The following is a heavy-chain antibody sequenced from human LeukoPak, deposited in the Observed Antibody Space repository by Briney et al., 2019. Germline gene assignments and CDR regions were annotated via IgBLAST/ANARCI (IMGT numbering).Heavy chain of an antibody. Sequence: GESLKISCEGSGYTFSSYWIGWLRQMPGKGLEWMGIIYAGDSDTRYSPSFQGQVTISADKSISTAYLQWSSLKASDTAMYYCARRPTTEYYFDYWGQGTLVTVSS. CDR1: GYTFSSYW. J-gene: IGHJ4*02. D-gene: IGHD4-17*01. V-gene: IGHV5-51*01. CDR3: ARRPTTEYYFDY. CDR2: IYAGDSDT.